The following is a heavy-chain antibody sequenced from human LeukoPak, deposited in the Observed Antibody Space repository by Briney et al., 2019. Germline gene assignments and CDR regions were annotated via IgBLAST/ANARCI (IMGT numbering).Heavy chain of an antibody. Sequence: SETLSLTRTVSGGSISSYYWSWIRQPAGKGLERIGHIYNSGSTNYNPSLKSRVTISVDTSKNQFSLKLSSVTAADTAVYYCARRGIAAAGYDYWGQGTLVTVSS. V-gene: IGHV4-59*08. CDR3: ARRGIAAAGYDY. CDR2: IYNSGST. J-gene: IGHJ4*02. D-gene: IGHD6-13*01. CDR1: GGSISSYY.